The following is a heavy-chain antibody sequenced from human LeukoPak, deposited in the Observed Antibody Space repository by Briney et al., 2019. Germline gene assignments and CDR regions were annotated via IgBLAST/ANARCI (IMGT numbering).Heavy chain of an antibody. Sequence: GGSLRLSCGASGFTFSNYDVNWVRQAPGKGLEWVSYISSSGYTIYYADSVKGQFTISRDNARNSLFLQMNTLRAEDTAVYLCARDFDFWSGGGGLDVWGQGTTVIVSS. CDR1: GFTFSNYD. CDR2: ISSSGYTI. D-gene: IGHD3-3*01. V-gene: IGHV3-48*03. J-gene: IGHJ6*02. CDR3: ARDFDFWSGGGGLDV.